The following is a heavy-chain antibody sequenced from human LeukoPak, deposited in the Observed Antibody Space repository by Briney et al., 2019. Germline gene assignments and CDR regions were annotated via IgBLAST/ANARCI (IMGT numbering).Heavy chain of an antibody. CDR2: ISGSGGST. Sequence: GGSLRLSCAASGFTFSGYAMSWVRQAPGKGLEWVSAISGSGGSTYYADSVKGRFTISRDNSKKTVYLQMNSLRAEDTAVYYCAREYCTGGSCRNYAMDVWGQGTTVTVSS. J-gene: IGHJ6*02. D-gene: IGHD2-15*01. V-gene: IGHV3-23*01. CDR1: GFTFSGYA. CDR3: AREYCTGGSCRNYAMDV.